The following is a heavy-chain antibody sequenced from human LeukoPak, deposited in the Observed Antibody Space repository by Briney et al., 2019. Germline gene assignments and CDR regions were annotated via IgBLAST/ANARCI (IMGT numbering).Heavy chain of an antibody. CDR3: AKVTRDIVVVPAAIHRSQYYYYGMDV. CDR2: ISGSGGST. V-gene: IGHV3-23*01. CDR1: GFTSSSYA. Sequence: GGSLRLSCAASGFTSSSYAMSWVRQAPGKGLEWVSAISGSGGSTYYADSVKGRFTISRDNSKNTLYLQMNSLRAEDTAVYYCAKVTRDIVVVPAAIHRSQYYYYGMDVWGQGTTVTVSS. D-gene: IGHD2-2*02. J-gene: IGHJ6*02.